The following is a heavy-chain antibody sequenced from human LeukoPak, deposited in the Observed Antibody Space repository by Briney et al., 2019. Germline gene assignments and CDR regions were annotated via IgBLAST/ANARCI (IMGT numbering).Heavy chain of an antibody. V-gene: IGHV4-39*07. Sequence: SETLSLTCTVSGGSISSSSYYWGWIRQPPGKGLEWIGSIYYSGSTYYNPSLKSRLTMSVDTSKNQFSLNLNSVTAADTAVYYCARAGDYGDYVGWFDPWGQGTLVTVSS. CDR3: ARAGDYGDYVGWFDP. J-gene: IGHJ5*02. CDR1: GGSISSSSYY. D-gene: IGHD4-17*01. CDR2: IYYSGST.